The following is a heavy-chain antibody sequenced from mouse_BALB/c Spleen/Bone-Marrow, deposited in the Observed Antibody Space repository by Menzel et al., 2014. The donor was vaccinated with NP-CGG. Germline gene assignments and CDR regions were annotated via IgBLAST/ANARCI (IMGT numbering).Heavy chain of an antibody. D-gene: IGHD1-1*01. V-gene: IGHV1-7*01. Sequence: ESGAELAKPGASVKMSCKASGYTFSSYWMHWVKQRPGQGLEWIGYISPTTGYTEYSQKFKDKATLTADKSSSTAYMQLSSLTSEDSAVYYCARYGNFLAMDYWGQGTSVTVSS. CDR3: ARYGNFLAMDY. CDR1: GYTFSSYW. CDR2: ISPTTGYT. J-gene: IGHJ4*01.